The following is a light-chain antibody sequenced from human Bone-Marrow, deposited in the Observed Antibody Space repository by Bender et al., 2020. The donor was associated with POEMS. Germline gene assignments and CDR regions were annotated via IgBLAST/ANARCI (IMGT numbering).Light chain of an antibody. CDR3: AAWDASLSGGV. J-gene: IGLJ3*02. CDR2: SDN. CDR1: NSNIGTNA. Sequence: QSVLTQPPSASGTPGQRVTISCSGSNSNIGTNAVNWYQQFPGTAPKLLIYSDNQQPPGVPDRFYAFKSGASASLAIRGLQSGDEADYYCAAWDASLSGGVFGGGTKLTVL. V-gene: IGLV1-44*01.